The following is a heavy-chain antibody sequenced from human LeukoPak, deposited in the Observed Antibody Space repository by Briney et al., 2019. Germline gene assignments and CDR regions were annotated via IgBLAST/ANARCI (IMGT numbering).Heavy chain of an antibody. D-gene: IGHD3-22*01. J-gene: IGHJ4*02. V-gene: IGHV3-21*01. CDR2: ISSSSSYI. Sequence: PGGSLRLSCAASGFTFSSYSMNWVRQAPGKGLEWVSSISSSSSYIYYADSVKGRFTISRDNAKNSLYLQMNSLRAEDTAVYYCARGLGGDSSGYYYGYWGQGTLVTVSS. CDR1: GFTFSSYS. CDR3: ARGLGGDSSGYYYGY.